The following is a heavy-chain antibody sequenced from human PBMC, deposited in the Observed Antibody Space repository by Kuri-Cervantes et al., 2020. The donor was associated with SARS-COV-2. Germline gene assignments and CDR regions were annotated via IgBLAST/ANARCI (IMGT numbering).Heavy chain of an antibody. Sequence: GSLRLSCTVSGGSISSSSYYWGWIRQPPGKGLEWIGSIYYSGSTYYNPSLKSRVTISVDTSKNQFSLKLSSVTAADTAVYYCARSRLGTVYAFDIWGQGTMVTVSS. V-gene: IGHV4-39*07. CDR3: ARSRLGTVYAFDI. D-gene: IGHD4-17*01. J-gene: IGHJ3*02. CDR2: IYYSGST. CDR1: GGSISSSSYY.